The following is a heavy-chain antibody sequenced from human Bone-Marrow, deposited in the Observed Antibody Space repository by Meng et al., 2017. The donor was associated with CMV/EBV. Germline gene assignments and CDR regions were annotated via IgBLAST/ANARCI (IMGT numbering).Heavy chain of an antibody. CDR1: GFTFSDHH. Sequence: GESLKISCAASGFTFSDHHMDWVRQAPGRGLEWVGEIKKKADSYTTHYAASVKGRFTISRDDSKNSVYLQLSSLKTEDSAVYYCADLAEAFGMDVWGQGTTVTFSS. CDR3: ADLAEAFGMDV. J-gene: IGHJ6*02. V-gene: IGHV3-72*01. CDR2: IKKKADSYTT. D-gene: IGHD6-19*01.